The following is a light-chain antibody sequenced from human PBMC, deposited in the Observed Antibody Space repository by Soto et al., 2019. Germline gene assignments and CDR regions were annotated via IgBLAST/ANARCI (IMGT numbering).Light chain of an antibody. V-gene: IGLV2-11*01. CDR2: DVS. J-gene: IGLJ2*01. CDR1: SSDVGTYNY. CDR3: CSYAGDFWV. Sequence: QSAQTQPRSVSGSPGQSVTISCTGTSSDVGTYNYVSWYQQHPGKAPKLMIYDVSKRPSGVPDRFSGSKSGNTASLIISGLQAEDEADYHCCSYAGDFWVFGGGTKVTVL.